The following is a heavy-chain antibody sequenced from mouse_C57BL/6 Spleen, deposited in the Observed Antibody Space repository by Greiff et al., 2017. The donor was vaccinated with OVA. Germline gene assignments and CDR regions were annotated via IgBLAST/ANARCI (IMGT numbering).Heavy chain of an antibody. J-gene: IGHJ3*01. Sequence: VKLVESGAELVRPGASVTLSCKASGYTFTDYEMHWVKQTPVHGLEWIGAIDPETGGTAYNQKFKGKAILTADKSSSTAYMELRSLTSEDSAVYYCTRSGDGPFAYWGQGTLVTVSA. CDR1: GYTFTDYE. CDR3: TRSGDGPFAY. V-gene: IGHV1-15*01. CDR2: IDPETGGT. D-gene: IGHD2-3*01.